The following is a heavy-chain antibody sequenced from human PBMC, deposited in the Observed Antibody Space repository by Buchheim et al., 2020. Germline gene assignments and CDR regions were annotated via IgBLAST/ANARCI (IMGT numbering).Heavy chain of an antibody. J-gene: IGHJ4*02. Sequence: QVQLQESGPGLVKPSETLSLTCTVSGGSTSSYYWSWIRQPPGKGLEWIGYIYYSGSTNYNPPLKSRVTISVDTSKNQFSLKLSSVTAADTAVYYCARGADYFDYWGQGTL. CDR3: ARGADYFDY. CDR1: GGSTSSYY. V-gene: IGHV4-59*01. CDR2: IYYSGST.